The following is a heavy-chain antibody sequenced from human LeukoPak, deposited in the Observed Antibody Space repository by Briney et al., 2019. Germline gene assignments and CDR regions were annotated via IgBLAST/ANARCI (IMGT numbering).Heavy chain of an antibody. V-gene: IGHV3-33*01. CDR3: VRGSFGVDY. D-gene: IGHD3-10*01. CDR1: GFTFGGFG. CDR2: IWYDGSKK. J-gene: IGHJ4*02. Sequence: GRSLRLPCAASGFTFGGFGMHWVRQAPGKGLEWVAVIWYDGSKKYYEDSVKGRFTISRDNSKNTLYLQMNSLRVEDTAVYYCVRGSFGVDYWGQGTLVTVSS.